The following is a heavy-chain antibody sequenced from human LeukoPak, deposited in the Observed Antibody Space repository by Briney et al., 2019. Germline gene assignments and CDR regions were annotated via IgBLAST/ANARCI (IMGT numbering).Heavy chain of an antibody. Sequence: GGSLRLSCAASGFTFRSYWMSWVRQAPGKGLEWVANIKQDGSEKYYVDSVEGRFTISRDNAKNSLYLQMNSLRAEDTALYYCVRDPSAYCGGDCPDYWGQGTLVTVSS. V-gene: IGHV3-7*01. CDR2: IKQDGSEK. D-gene: IGHD2-21*02. CDR3: VRDPSAYCGGDCPDY. J-gene: IGHJ4*02. CDR1: GFTFRSYW.